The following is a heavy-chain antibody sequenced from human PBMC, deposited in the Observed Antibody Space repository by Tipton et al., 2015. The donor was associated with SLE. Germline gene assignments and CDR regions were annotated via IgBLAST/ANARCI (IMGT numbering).Heavy chain of an antibody. CDR2: INHSGST. CDR3: ARGLFGGSYDY. CDR1: GGSFSGYY. V-gene: IGHV4-34*01. Sequence: TLSLTCAVYGGSFSGYYWSWIRQPPGKGLEWIGEINHSGSTNYNPSLKSRVTISVDTSKNQFSLKLSPVTAADTAVYYCARGLFGGSYDYWGQGTLVTVSS. J-gene: IGHJ4*02. D-gene: IGHD1-26*01.